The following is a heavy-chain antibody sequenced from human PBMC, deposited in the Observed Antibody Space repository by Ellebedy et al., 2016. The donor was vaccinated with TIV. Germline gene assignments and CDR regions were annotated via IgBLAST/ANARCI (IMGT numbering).Heavy chain of an antibody. D-gene: IGHD2/OR15-2a*01. J-gene: IGHJ4*02. CDR1: AGTLSDTPFF. V-gene: IGHV4-31*11. Sequence: MPSETLSLTCAVSAGTLSDTPFFWSWIRQHPGKGLEWIGYISYTGDTDYNPSLRSRASISLDISKGQFSLSLSSVTAADTAVYYCATRLSDTTHFYGVFDYWGQGILVTVSS. CDR2: ISYTGDT. CDR3: ATRLSDTTHFYGVFDY.